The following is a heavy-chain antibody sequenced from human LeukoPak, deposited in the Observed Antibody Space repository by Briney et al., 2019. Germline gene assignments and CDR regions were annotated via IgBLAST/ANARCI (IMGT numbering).Heavy chain of an antibody. Sequence: GRSLRLSCAASGFTFSCYGMHWVRQAPGKGLEWVAVISYDGSNKYYADSVKGRFTISRDNSKNTLYLQMNSLRAEDTAVYYCAKVNYGSGSWDRNWFDPWGQGTLVTVSS. CDR1: GFTFSCYG. J-gene: IGHJ5*02. CDR3: AKVNYGSGSWDRNWFDP. D-gene: IGHD3-10*01. V-gene: IGHV3-30*18. CDR2: ISYDGSNK.